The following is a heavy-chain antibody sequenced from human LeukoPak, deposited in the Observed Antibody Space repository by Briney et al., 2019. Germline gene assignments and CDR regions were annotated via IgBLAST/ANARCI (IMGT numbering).Heavy chain of an antibody. Sequence: GGSLRLSCAASGFIFSTYGLHWVRQAPGKGLEWVAVIFSDGYTKYYAASVKDRFTISRDNSKNTLYLHMNSLIPGDTGVYYCAGASGPFDFWSQGTLLTVSS. CDR3: AGASGPFDF. D-gene: IGHD3-10*01. V-gene: IGHV3-33*01. CDR1: GFIFSTYG. CDR2: IFSDGYTK. J-gene: IGHJ4*02.